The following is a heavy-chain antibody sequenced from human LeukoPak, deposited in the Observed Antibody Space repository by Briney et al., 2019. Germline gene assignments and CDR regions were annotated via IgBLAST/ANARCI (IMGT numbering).Heavy chain of an antibody. CDR1: GFTFSSYA. V-gene: IGHV3-23*01. J-gene: IGHJ3*02. Sequence: PGGSLRLSCSASGFTFSSYAIAWVRQAPGKGLEWVSSMTSGGSTFFADSVKGRFTISRDNSKNTVYLQMNSLRAEDTALYYCAKTTGTLFEPFDIWGRGTMVTVSS. CDR3: AKTTGTLFEPFDI. D-gene: IGHD1-1*01. CDR2: MTSGGST.